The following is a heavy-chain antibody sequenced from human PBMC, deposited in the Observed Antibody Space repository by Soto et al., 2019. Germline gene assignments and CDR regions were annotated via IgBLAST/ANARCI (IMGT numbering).Heavy chain of an antibody. V-gene: IGHV3-30-3*01. D-gene: IGHD4-17*01. CDR1: GFTFSSYA. Sequence: QVQLVESGGGVVQPGRSLTLSCAASGFTFSSYAIHWVRQAPGKGLEWVAVILYDGGKKYYADSVKGRFTISRDNSKNALYLQMNSLIPEDTAVYYCARDQRGDYTFLGAFDVWGQGTMVTVSS. J-gene: IGHJ3*01. CDR2: ILYDGGKK. CDR3: ARDQRGDYTFLGAFDV.